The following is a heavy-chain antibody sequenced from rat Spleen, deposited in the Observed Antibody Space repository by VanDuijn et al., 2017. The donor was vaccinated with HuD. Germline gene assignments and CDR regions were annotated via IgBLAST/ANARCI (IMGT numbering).Heavy chain of an antibody. V-gene: IGHV2-15*01. CDR2: IWGDGST. J-gene: IGHJ1*01. CDR3: TGYYYPGYYWYFDF. D-gene: IGHD1-12*01. CDR1: GFSLTSYS. Sequence: QVQLKESGPGLVQPSETLSLTCTVSGFSLTSYSVSWVRQPPGKGLEWMGVIWGDGSTAYNSALKSRLSISRDTSKSQVFLKMNSLQTEDTAIYYCTGYYYPGYYWYFDFWGPGTMVTVSS.